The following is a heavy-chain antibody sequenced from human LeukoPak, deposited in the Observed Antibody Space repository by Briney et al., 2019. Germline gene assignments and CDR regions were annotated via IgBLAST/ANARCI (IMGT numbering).Heavy chain of an antibody. Sequence: SETLSLTCTVSGSSISSGYYWGWIRQPPGKGLEWIGTIFRSGSTYYNPSLESRVTMSVDTSKNQFSLRLTSVTAADTAVYYCAREGVDIGYFDYWGQGTLFTVSS. D-gene: IGHD5-12*01. V-gene: IGHV4-38-2*02. J-gene: IGHJ4*02. CDR2: IFRSGST. CDR1: GSSISSGYY. CDR3: AREGVDIGYFDY.